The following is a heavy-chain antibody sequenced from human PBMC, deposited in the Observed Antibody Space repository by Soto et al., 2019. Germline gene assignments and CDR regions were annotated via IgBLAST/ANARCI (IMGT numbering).Heavy chain of an antibody. CDR2: IMAVFGSA. Sequence: QVQLGQSGAEVKKPGSSVKVSGKSSGGSFRTYAISWVRQAPGQGLEWMGSIMAVFGSATYAQRFQGRVIITADESTTTSYLELSGLQPGDAAVYFCATSRGFYEAMEVWGQGTTVTVSS. J-gene: IGHJ6*02. CDR1: GGSFRTYA. D-gene: IGHD3-16*01. CDR3: ATSRGFYEAMEV. V-gene: IGHV1-69*01.